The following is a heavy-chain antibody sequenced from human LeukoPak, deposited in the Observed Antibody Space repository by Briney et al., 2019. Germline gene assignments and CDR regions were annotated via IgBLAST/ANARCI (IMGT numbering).Heavy chain of an antibody. J-gene: IGHJ3*02. CDR2: INPNSGGT. D-gene: IGHD2-2*01. Sequence: ASVKVSCKASGYTFTGYYMHWVRQAPGQGLECMGWINPNSGGTSYAQKFQGRVTMTRDTSISTAYMELSRLRSDDTAVYYCARVRDIVVVPAAQGAFDIWGQGTMVTVSS. CDR3: ARVRDIVVVPAAQGAFDI. V-gene: IGHV1-2*02. CDR1: GYTFTGYY.